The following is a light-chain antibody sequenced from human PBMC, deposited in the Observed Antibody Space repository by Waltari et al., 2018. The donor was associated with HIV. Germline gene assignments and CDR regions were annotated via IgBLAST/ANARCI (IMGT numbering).Light chain of an antibody. V-gene: IGKV1-5*03. CDR3: QQYNSLPWT. CDR1: QTVNKW. Sequence: DIPLTQSPSTLSTSVGDRVIITCRASQTVNKWLAWYQQKLGRAPRVIIYQSSTLENGVPSRFSGSASGVDFTLTISSLQPEDLGTYYCQQYNSLPWTFGQGTRVEV. CDR2: QSS. J-gene: IGKJ1*01.